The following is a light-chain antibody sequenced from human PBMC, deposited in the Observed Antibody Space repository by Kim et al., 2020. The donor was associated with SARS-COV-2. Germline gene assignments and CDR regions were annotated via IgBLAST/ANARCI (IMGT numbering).Light chain of an antibody. CDR1: SSNIGSNT. Sequence: QTVTISCSGGSSNIGSNTVNWYQQLPGTAPKLLIYSNNQRPSGVPDRFSGSKSGTSASLAISGLQSEDEADYYCAAWDDSLNGLVVFGGGTQLTVL. J-gene: IGLJ2*01. CDR3: AAWDDSLNGLVV. V-gene: IGLV1-44*01. CDR2: SNN.